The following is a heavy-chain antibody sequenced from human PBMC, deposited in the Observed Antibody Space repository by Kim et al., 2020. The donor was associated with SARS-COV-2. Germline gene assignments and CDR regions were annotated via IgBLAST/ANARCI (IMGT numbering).Heavy chain of an antibody. J-gene: IGHJ3*02. CDR3: ARDGPLIQPKPPSDAFDI. D-gene: IGHD5-18*01. Sequence: GGSLRLSCAASGFTVSSNYMSWVRQAPGKGLEWVSVIYSGGSTYYADSVKGRFTISRDNSKNTLYLQMNSLRAEDTAVYYCARDGPLIQPKPPSDAFDIWGQGTMVTVSS. V-gene: IGHV3-53*01. CDR2: IYSGGST. CDR1: GFTVSSNY.